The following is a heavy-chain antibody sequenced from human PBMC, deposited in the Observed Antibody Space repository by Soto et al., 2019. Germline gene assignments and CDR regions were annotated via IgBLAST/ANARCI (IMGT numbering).Heavy chain of an antibody. D-gene: IGHD6-13*01. CDR3: ARDLGLAAAVGYYDGTDV. J-gene: IGHJ6*02. V-gene: IGHV1-69*13. CDR1: GGTCSSYA. Sequence: SLKVSCNASGGTCSSYAISWVRQAPGQGLEWMGGIIPIFGTANYAQKFQGRVTITADESTSTAYMELSSLRSDDTAVYYCARDLGLAAAVGYYDGTDVRGQGTTVSVSS. CDR2: IIPIFGTA.